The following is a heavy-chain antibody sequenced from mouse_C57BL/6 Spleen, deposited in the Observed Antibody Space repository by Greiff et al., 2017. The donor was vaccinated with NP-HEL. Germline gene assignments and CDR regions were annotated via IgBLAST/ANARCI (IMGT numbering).Heavy chain of an antibody. D-gene: IGHD1-1*01. CDR1: GYTFTSYW. CDR3: ARYYDGGNYAMDY. Sequence: QVQLKQPGAELVRPGSSVKLSCKASGYTFTSYWMHWVKQRPIQGLEWIGNIDPSDSETHYNQKFKDKATLTVDKSSSTAYMQLSSLTSEDSAVYYCARYYDGGNYAMDYWGQGTSVTVSS. CDR2: IDPSDSET. J-gene: IGHJ4*01. V-gene: IGHV1-52*01.